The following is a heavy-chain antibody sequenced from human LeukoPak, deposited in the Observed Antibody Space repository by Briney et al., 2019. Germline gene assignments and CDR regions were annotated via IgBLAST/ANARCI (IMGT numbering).Heavy chain of an antibody. D-gene: IGHD6-19*01. V-gene: IGHV3-9*01. J-gene: IGHJ4*02. CDR2: ISWNRGSI. Sequence: GGSLRLSCAASGFTFDDYAMHWVRQAPGKGLEWVSGISWNRGSIGYADSVKGRFTISRDNAKNSLYLQMNSLRAEDTALYYCAKDTDSSGWYVPDYWGQGTLVTVSS. CDR3: AKDTDSSGWYVPDY. CDR1: GFTFDDYA.